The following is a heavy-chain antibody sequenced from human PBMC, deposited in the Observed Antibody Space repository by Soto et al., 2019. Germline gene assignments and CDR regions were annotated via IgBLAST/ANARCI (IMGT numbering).Heavy chain of an antibody. D-gene: IGHD3-9*01. Sequence: PSETLSLTCTVSGGSISSGGYYWSWIRQHPGKGLEWIGYIYYSGSTYYNPSLKSRVTISVDTSKNQFSLKLSSVTAADTAVYYCARDVGILTGPPGWFDPWGQGTLVTVSS. J-gene: IGHJ5*02. CDR3: ARDVGILTGPPGWFDP. V-gene: IGHV4-31*03. CDR1: GGSISSGGYY. CDR2: IYYSGST.